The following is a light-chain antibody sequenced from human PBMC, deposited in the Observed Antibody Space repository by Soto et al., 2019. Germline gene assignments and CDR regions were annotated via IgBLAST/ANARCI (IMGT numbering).Light chain of an antibody. CDR1: SSDVGDYNY. CDR3: SSYTGSSAGV. Sequence: QSALTQPASVSGSPRHSITISCPGTSSDVGDYNYVSWYQQHPGKAPKLMIYDVSYRPSGVSNRFSGSKSGNTASLTISGLHAEDEADYYCSSYTGSSAGVLVTGSK. V-gene: IGLV2-14*01. CDR2: DVS. J-gene: IGLJ1*01.